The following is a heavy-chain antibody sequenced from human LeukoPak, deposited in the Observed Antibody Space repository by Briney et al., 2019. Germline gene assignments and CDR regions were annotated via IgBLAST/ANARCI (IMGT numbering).Heavy chain of an antibody. CDR3: ARAGVWAYSSSSGFDY. CDR1: GFTFSSNA. D-gene: IGHD6-6*01. Sequence: GGSLRLSCAASGFTFSSNAMSWVRQAPGKGLEWVSGISAGGDITYYADSVKGRFSISRDSSKNTLNLQMSSLRAEDTAVYYCARAGVWAYSSSSGFDYWGQGTLVTVSS. J-gene: IGHJ4*02. V-gene: IGHV3-23*01. CDR2: ISAGGDIT.